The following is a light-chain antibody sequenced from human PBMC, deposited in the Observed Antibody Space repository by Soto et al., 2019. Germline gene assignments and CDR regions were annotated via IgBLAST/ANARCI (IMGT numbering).Light chain of an antibody. CDR3: QQSYSTPIT. J-gene: IGKJ5*01. V-gene: IGKV1-39*01. CDR1: QSISSY. Sequence: DIQMIRSPSSLSASGGDRFTVTFPAIQSISSYLNWYQQKPGKAPKLLIYAASSLQSGVPSRFSGSRSGPDFTLTISSLQPEDFATYYCQQSYSTPITFGQGTRLEI. CDR2: AAS.